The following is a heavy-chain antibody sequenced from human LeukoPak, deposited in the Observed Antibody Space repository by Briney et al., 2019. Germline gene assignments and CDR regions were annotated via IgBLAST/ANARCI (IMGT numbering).Heavy chain of an antibody. CDR3: ARVHYYDSSAYCDY. CDR1: GFTFSSYG. J-gene: IGHJ4*02. V-gene: IGHV3-33*01. CDR2: IWYDGSNK. Sequence: AGGSLRLSCAASGFTFSSYGMHWVRQAPGKGLEWVAVIWYDGSNKYYADSVKGRFTISRDNSKNTLYLQMNSLRAEDTAVYYCARVHYYDSSAYCDYWGQGTLVTVSS. D-gene: IGHD3-22*01.